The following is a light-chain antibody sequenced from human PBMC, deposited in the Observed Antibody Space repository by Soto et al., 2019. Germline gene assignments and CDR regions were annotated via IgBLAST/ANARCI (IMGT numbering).Light chain of an antibody. CDR3: QHYNSYSEA. V-gene: IGKV1-5*03. J-gene: IGKJ1*01. CDR2: KAS. Sequence: DIQMTQSPSTLSGSVGDRVTITGRASQTISSWLAWYQQTPGKAPKLLIYKASTLTSGVPSRFSGSGSGTEFTLTISSLQPDDFETYYCQHYNSYSEAFGQGTKVDIK. CDR1: QTISSW.